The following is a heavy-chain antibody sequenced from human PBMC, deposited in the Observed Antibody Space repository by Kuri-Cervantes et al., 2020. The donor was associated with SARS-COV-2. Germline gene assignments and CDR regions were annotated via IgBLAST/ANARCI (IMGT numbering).Heavy chain of an antibody. V-gene: IGHV3-48*01. J-gene: IGHJ6*03. Sequence: GESLKISCAASGFTFSSYSMNWVRQAPGKGLEWVSYISSSSSTIYYADSVKGRFTISRDNSKNTLYLQMNSLRAEDTAVYYCARSAYCGGDCYIYYYYMDVWGKGTTVTVSS. D-gene: IGHD2-21*01. CDR1: GFTFSSYS. CDR3: ARSAYCGGDCYIYYYYMDV. CDR2: ISSSSSTI.